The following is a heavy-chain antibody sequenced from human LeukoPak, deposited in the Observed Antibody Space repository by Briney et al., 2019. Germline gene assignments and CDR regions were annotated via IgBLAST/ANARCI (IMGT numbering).Heavy chain of an antibody. J-gene: IGHJ4*02. V-gene: IGHV4-59*01. CDR3: AAYHFRGDTHYFDY. D-gene: IGHD3-10*02. Sequence: SETLSLTCTVSGGSISSYYWTWIRQPPGKGLEWIAYMYHSGSTNYNPSLKSRDTISVDTSKDQFSLKLSSVTAADTAVYYCAAYHFRGDTHYFDYWGQGILVTVSS. CDR2: MYHSGST. CDR1: GGSISSYY.